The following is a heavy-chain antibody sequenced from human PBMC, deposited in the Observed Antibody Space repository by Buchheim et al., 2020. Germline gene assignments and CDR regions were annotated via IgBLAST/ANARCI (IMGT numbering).Heavy chain of an antibody. D-gene: IGHD2/OR15-2a*01. Sequence: QLQLQESGPGLVKPSELLSLTCTVSGGSISSSSYYWGWIRQPPGKGLAWIGSIYYSGSTYYNPSLKSRVTISVDTSKNQFPLKLSSETAADTAVYYCARLNGGCNDFWGQGTL. CDR3: ARLNGGCNDF. CDR1: GGSISSSSYY. CDR2: IYYSGST. J-gene: IGHJ4*02. V-gene: IGHV4-39*01.